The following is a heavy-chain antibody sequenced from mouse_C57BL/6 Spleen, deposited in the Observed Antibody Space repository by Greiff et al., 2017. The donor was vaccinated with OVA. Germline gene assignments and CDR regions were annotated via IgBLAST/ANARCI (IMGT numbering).Heavy chain of an antibody. D-gene: IGHD4-1*01. J-gene: IGHJ1*03. CDR1: GNTFTDSN. Sequence: DVQLQESGPELVKPGASVKMSCKASGNTFTDSNMHWVKQSNGKSLEWIGYINPNNGGPSYNQKFKGKATLTVNKSSSTAYMELRSLTSEDSAVYYCARRNWDYWYFDVWGTGTTVTVSS. V-gene: IGHV1-22*01. CDR2: INPNNGGP. CDR3: ARRNWDYWYFDV.